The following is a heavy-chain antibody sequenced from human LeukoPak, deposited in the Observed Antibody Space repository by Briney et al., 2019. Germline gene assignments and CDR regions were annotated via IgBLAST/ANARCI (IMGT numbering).Heavy chain of an antibody. CDR2: IRSKIDSETS. D-gene: IGHD2-2*01. V-gene: IGHV3-15*05. Sequence: TGGSLRLSCAASGFIFSSSWMHWVRQAPGKGLEWVGHIRSKIDSETSDYSAPVKYTFTRSRDDSKITLYLQMLSLRIKDTSVYFCTTGLSPAGHHGYWGQGTLVTVSS. CDR3: TTGLSPAGHHGY. J-gene: IGHJ4*02. CDR1: GFIFSSSW.